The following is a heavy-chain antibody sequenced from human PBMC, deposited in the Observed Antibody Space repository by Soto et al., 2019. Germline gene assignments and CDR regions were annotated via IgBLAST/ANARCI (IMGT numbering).Heavy chain of an antibody. V-gene: IGHV3-72*01. CDR1: GFTFSDHY. CDR2: IRDKGNSYTS. CDR3: ARVSGPDDY. Sequence: EVQLVESGGGLVQPGGSLRLSCAASGFTFSDHYMDWVRQAPGKGLEWVGRIRDKGNSYTSEYAASVKGRFTISRDDSKNSLYLQMNSLKTEDRAVYYCARVSGPDDYWGQGTLVTVSS. J-gene: IGHJ4*02. D-gene: IGHD5-12*01.